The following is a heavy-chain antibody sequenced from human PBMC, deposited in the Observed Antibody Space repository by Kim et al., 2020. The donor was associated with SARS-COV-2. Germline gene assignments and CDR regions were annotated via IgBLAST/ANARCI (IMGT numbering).Heavy chain of an antibody. CDR2: ISGSGGST. CDR1: GFTFSSYA. D-gene: IGHD3-22*01. Sequence: GGSLRLSCAASGFTFSSYAMSWVRQAPGKGLEWVSAISGSGGSTYYADSVKGRFTISRDNSKNTLYLQMNSLRAEDTAVYYCAKKHATYYYDSSGYAALDFDIWGQGTMVTVPS. J-gene: IGHJ3*02. V-gene: IGHV3-23*01. CDR3: AKKHATYYYDSSGYAALDFDI.